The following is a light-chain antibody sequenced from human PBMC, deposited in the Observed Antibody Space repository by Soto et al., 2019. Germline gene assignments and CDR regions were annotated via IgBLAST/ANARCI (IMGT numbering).Light chain of an antibody. CDR3: KQYNNWPLIT. CDR2: GAS. V-gene: IGKV3-15*01. CDR1: QSVSSN. J-gene: IGKJ5*01. Sequence: EIVMTQSPATLSVSPGERATLSCRASQSVSSNLAWYQQKPGQAPRPLIYGASTRATGIPARFSGSGSGTEFTLTISSLQSEDFAVYYCKQYNNWPLITLGQGTRLEIK.